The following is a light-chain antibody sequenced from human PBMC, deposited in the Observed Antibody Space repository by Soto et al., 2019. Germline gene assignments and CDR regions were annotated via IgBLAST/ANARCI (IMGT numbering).Light chain of an antibody. CDR1: QSISSW. CDR3: QQYNSYSPYT. J-gene: IGKJ2*01. CDR2: KAA. V-gene: IGKV1-5*03. Sequence: DLQMTKSPSTMSASIGDRVTITCRASQSISSWLAWYQQKPGKAPKLLIYKAASLESGVPSRFSGSGSGTEFTLTISSLQPDDFATYYCQQYNSYSPYTFGQGTKLEIK.